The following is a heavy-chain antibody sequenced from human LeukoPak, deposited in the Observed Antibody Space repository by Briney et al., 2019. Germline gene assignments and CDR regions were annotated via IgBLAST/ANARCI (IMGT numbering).Heavy chain of an antibody. CDR1: GFTFSDYY. J-gene: IGHJ3*01. D-gene: IGHD3-10*01. Sequence: PGGSLRLSCAASGFTFSDYYMTWIRQAPGKGLEWLSYISSTTGRIIYYADSVKGRFTISRDNTNNSLFLQMVSLRVEDTAVYYCARYYSDAFDVWGQGTVVTVSS. CDR3: ARYYSDAFDV. V-gene: IGHV3-11*04. CDR2: ISSTTGRII.